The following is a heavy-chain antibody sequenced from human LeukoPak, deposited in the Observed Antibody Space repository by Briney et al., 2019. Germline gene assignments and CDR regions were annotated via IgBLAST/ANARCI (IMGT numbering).Heavy chain of an antibody. V-gene: IGHV4-39*02. CDR2: MYYSGST. D-gene: IGHD2-15*01. CDR3: ARDTRTAQGFDY. J-gene: IGHJ4*02. CDR1: GGSISSSSYY. Sequence: SETLSLTCSVSGGSISSSSYYWGWIRQPPGNGLEWIGSMYYSGSTDYNPSLKSRVTISVDTSKNQFSLKLSSVTAADTAIYYCARDTRTAQGFDYWGQGILVTVSS.